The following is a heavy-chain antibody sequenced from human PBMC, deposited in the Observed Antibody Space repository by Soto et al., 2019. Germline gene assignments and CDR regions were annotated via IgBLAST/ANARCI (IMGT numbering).Heavy chain of an antibody. CDR2: INPNSGGT. J-gene: IGHJ6*02. CDR1: GYTFTGYY. V-gene: IGHV1-2*04. D-gene: IGHD6-19*01. CDR3: ARDGALAVAGMDV. Sequence: QVQLVQSGAELNKHGASVKVSCKASGYTFTGYYMHWVRQAPGQGLEWMGWINPNSGGTNYAQKFQGWVTMTRDTSISTAYMELSRLRSDDTAVYYCARDGALAVAGMDVWGQGTTVTVSS.